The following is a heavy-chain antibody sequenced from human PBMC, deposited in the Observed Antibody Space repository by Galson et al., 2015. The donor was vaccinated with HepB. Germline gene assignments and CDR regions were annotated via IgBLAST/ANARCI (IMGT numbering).Heavy chain of an antibody. V-gene: IGHV5-10-1*01. CDR2: IDPSDSYT. CDR3: ARTYYDFWSGYPIEVDY. CDR1: GYSFTSYW. Sequence: QSGAEVKKPGESLRISCKGSGYSFTSYWISWVRQMPGKGLEWMGRIDPSDSYTNYSPSFQGHVTISADKSISTAYLQWSSLKASDTAMYYCARTYYDFWSGYPIEVDYWGQGTLVTVSS. J-gene: IGHJ4*02. D-gene: IGHD3-3*01.